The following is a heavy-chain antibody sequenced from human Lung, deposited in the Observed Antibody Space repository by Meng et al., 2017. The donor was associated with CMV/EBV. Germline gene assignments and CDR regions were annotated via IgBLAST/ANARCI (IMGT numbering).Heavy chain of an antibody. J-gene: IGHJ4*02. D-gene: IGHD3-22*01. CDR2: ISYDGNNK. CDR1: GFTFSSYA. V-gene: IGHV3-30-3*01. Sequence: GGSLRLSCAASGFTFSSYAMHWVRQAQGKGLEWVSVISYDGNNKYYADSVKGRFTISRDNSKNTLYLQMNSLRAEDTAGYYCARESSGYYSYWGQGTLVTVSS. CDR3: ARESSGYYSY.